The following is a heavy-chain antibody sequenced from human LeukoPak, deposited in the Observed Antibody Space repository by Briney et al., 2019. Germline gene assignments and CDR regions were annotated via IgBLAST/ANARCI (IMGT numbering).Heavy chain of an antibody. V-gene: IGHV4-34*01. CDR2: INHSGST. CDR3: ARGQGYCSSTSCSPISG. Sequence: SETLSLTCAVYGGSFSGYYWSWIRQPPGKGLEWIGEINHSGSTNYNPSLKSRVTISVDTSKNQFSLKLSSVTAADTAVYYCARGQGYCSSTSCSPISGWGQGTLVTVSS. D-gene: IGHD2-2*01. J-gene: IGHJ4*02. CDR1: GGSFSGYY.